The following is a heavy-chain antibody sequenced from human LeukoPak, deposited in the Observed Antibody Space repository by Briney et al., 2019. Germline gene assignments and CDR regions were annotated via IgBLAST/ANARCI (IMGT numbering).Heavy chain of an antibody. CDR2: IRQDAGEK. CDR3: ARYWNGGNNDY. J-gene: IGHJ4*02. Sequence: GGSLRLSCAASGFTFSTYWMSWVRQAPGKGLEWVANIRQDAGEKYYVDSVKGRFTISRDNAKNSLYLQMNSLRAEDTAVYYCARYWNGGNNDYWGQGTLVTVSS. CDR1: GFTFSTYW. V-gene: IGHV3-7*04. D-gene: IGHD1-1*01.